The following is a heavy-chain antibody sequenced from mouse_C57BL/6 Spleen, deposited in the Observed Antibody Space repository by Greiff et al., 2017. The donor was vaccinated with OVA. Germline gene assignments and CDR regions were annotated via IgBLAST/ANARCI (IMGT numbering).Heavy chain of an antibody. J-gene: IGHJ1*03. CDR2: IYPGDGDT. D-gene: IGHD1-1*01. CDR3: ARDDYGSSYWYFDV. CDR1: GYAFSSSW. V-gene: IGHV1-82*01. Sequence: VQLQQSGPELVKPGASVKISCKASGYAFSSSWMNWVKQRPGQGLEWIGRIYPGDGDTNYNGKFKGKATLTADKSSSTAYMQLSSLTSEDSAVDFRARDDYGSSYWYFDVWGTGTTVTVSS.